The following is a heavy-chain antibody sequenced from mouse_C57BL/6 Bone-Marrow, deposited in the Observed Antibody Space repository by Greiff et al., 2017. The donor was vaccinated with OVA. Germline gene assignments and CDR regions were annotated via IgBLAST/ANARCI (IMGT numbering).Heavy chain of an antibody. CDR3: ARGGDYYDYDVAMDY. J-gene: IGHJ4*01. D-gene: IGHD2-4*01. CDR2: ISDGGSYT. V-gene: IGHV5-4*03. Sequence: EVKLMESGGGLVKPGGSLKLSCAASGFTFSSYAMSWVRQTPEKRLEWVATISDGGSYTYYPDNVKGRFTISRDNAKNNLYLQMSHLKSEDTAMYYCARGGDYYDYDVAMDYWGQGTSVTVSS. CDR1: GFTFSSYA.